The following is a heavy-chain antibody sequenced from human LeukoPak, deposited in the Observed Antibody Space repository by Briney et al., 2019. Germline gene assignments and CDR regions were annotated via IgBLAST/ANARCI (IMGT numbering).Heavy chain of an antibody. V-gene: IGHV4-59*01. Sequence: SETLSLTCTVSGGSISRYYWSWIRQPPGKGLEWIGYIHYSGSTNYNPSLKSRVIISVDTSNNQFSLKLSSVTAADTAVYYCARVGDFGPDYWGQGTLVTVSS. J-gene: IGHJ4*02. CDR3: ARVGDFGPDY. CDR1: GGSISRYY. D-gene: IGHD3-10*01. CDR2: IHYSGST.